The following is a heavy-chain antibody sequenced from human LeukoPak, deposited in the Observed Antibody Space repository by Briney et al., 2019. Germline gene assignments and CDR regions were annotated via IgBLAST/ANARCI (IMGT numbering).Heavy chain of an antibody. Sequence: SVKVSCKASGGTFSSYAISWVRQAPGQGLEWMGRIIPIFGIANYAQKFQGRVTITADKSTGTAYMELSSLRSEDTAVYYCASGGVVITDHSYYYYGMDVWGQGTTVTVSS. J-gene: IGHJ6*02. CDR1: GGTFSSYA. CDR3: ASGGVVITDHSYYYYGMDV. CDR2: IIPIFGIA. V-gene: IGHV1-69*04. D-gene: IGHD3-22*01.